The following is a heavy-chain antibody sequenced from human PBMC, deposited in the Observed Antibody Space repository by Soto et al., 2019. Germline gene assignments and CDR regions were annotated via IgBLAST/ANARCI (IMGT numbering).Heavy chain of an antibody. CDR1: GFTFSSYA. D-gene: IGHD6-19*01. CDR3: AKVLGSSGWVYWYFDL. J-gene: IGHJ2*01. Sequence: EVQLLESGGGLVQPGGSLRLSCAASGFTFSSYAMSWVRQAPGKGLGWASAVSGSGASTYYANSVKGRFTISRDNSKNTLYLQMNSLRAEDTAVYDCAKVLGSSGWVYWYFDLWGRGTLVTVSS. CDR2: VSGSGAST. V-gene: IGHV3-23*01.